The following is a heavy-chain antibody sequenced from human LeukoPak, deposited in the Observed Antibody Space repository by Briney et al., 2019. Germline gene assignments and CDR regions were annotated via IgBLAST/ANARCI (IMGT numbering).Heavy chain of an antibody. CDR2: IYLYNSVST. CDR3: ARSIRFDS. J-gene: IGHJ5*01. Sequence: SSETLSLTCTVSGGSISSYYWGWIRQPPGEGLEWIGYIYLYNSVSTNYNPSLKGRVTISVDTSKNQFSLKLTSVTAADTAVYYCARSIRFDSWGQGSLVTVSA. V-gene: IGHV4-59*01. CDR1: GGSISSYY.